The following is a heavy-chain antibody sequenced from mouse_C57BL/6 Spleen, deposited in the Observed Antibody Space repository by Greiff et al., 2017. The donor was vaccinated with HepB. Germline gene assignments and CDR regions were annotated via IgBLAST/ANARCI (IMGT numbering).Heavy chain of an antibody. D-gene: IGHD4-1*01. J-gene: IGHJ1*03. Sequence: EVQLVESGPELVKPGASVKMSCKASGYTFTDYNMHWVKQSHGKSLEWIGYINPNNGGTSYNQKFKGKATLTVNKSSSTAYMELRSLTSEDSAVYYCARPQLTGTGFYWYFDVWGTGTTVTVSS. CDR3: ARPQLTGTGFYWYFDV. CDR2: INPNNGGT. CDR1: GYTFTDYN. V-gene: IGHV1-22*01.